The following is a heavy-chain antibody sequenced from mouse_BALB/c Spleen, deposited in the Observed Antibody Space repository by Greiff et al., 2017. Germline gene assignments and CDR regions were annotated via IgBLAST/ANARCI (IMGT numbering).Heavy chain of an antibody. CDR2: ISSGSSTI. D-gene: IGHD2-3*01. V-gene: IGHV5-17*02. CDR3: ARAGADGYHAWFAY. J-gene: IGHJ3*01. CDR1: GFTFSSFG. Sequence: EVQLVESGGGLVQPGGSRKLSCAASGFTFSSFGMHWVRQAPEKGLEWVAYISSGSSTIYYADTVKGRFTISRDNPKNTLFLQMTSLRSEDTAMYYCARAGADGYHAWFAYWGQGTLVTVSA.